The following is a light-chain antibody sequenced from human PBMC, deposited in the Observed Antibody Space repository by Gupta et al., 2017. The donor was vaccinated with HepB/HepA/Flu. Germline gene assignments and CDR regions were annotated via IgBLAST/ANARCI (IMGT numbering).Light chain of an antibody. J-gene: IGLJ3*02. CDR2: RNN. Sequence: QAGLTQPPSVSKDLRQTATLTCTGNNNNVGNQGAAWLQQHQGHPPKLLSYRNNKRPSGISERFSASRSGNTVSLTITELQPEDEADYYCSAWVSSLGAWVFGGGTKLTVL. CDR3: SAWVSSLGAWV. V-gene: IGLV10-54*04. CDR1: NNNVGNQG.